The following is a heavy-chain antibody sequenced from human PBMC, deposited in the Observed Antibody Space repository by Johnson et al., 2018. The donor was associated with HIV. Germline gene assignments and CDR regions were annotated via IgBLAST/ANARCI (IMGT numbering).Heavy chain of an antibody. Sequence: QVQLVESGGGLVKPGGSLRLSCAASGFTFSSYAMHWVRQAPGKGLEWVAVISYDGSNKYYADSVKGRFTISRDNSKNTLYLQMNSLRAEDTAVYYCARDGEWELEDAFDIWGQGTMVTVSS. J-gene: IGHJ3*02. D-gene: IGHD1-26*01. V-gene: IGHV3-30*04. CDR1: GFTFSSYA. CDR3: ARDGEWELEDAFDI. CDR2: ISYDGSNK.